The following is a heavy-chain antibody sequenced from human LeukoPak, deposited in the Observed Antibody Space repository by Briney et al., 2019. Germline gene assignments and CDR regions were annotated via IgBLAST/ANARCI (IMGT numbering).Heavy chain of an antibody. CDR1: GFTFNTYT. CDR2: ISGSSGII. J-gene: IGHJ4*02. CDR3: ARDRGHYFDY. V-gene: IGHV3-48*01. Sequence: PGGSLRLSCAASGFTFNTYTMNWVRQAPGKGLEWVSYISGSSGIIDYADSVKGRFTISRDNAKNSLFLQMNSLRAEDTAMYYCARDRGHYFDYWGQGTLVTVSS.